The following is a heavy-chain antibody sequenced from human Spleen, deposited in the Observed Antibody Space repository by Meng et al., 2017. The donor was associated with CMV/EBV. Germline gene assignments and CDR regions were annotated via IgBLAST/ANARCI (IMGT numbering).Heavy chain of an antibody. Sequence: LRLSCTVSGGSISSYYWSWIRQPPGKGLEWIGYIFYTGTTNYNPSLKSRVSISVDSSKNQFSLKLNSVTAADTAVYFCARDVPRHFGYVYFGMDVWGQGTTVTVSS. CDR2: IFYTGTT. V-gene: IGHV4-59*01. D-gene: IGHD5-12*01. CDR3: ARDVPRHFGYVYFGMDV. J-gene: IGHJ6*02. CDR1: GGSISSYY.